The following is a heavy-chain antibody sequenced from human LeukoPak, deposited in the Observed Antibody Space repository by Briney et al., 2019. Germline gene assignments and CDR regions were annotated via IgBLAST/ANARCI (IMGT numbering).Heavy chain of an antibody. CDR2: ISSSGSTK. J-gene: IGHJ4*02. CDR3: TTITVAAAFDY. Sequence: PGGSLRLSCAVSGFTSVFTFSDYETNWVRQAPGKGLEWVSYISSSGSTKYYADSVKGRFTISRDNAKNSLYLQMNSLRAEDTAVYYCTTITVAAAFDYWGQGTLVTVSS. V-gene: IGHV3-48*03. CDR1: GFTSVFTFSDYE. D-gene: IGHD6-19*01.